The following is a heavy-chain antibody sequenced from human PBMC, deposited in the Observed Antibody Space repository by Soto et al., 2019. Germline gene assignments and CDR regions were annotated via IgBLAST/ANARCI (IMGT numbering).Heavy chain of an antibody. D-gene: IGHD3-16*01. CDR3: AREVGGGRQYYFDS. V-gene: IGHV1-2*02. Sequence: ASVKVSCKASGNTFTGYYIHWVRQAPGQGLEWMGWTNPSNGGTNYAQKFQGRVTMTRDTSLSIAYMELTTLRSDDTAVFYCAREVGGGRQYYFDSWGLGTLVTVSS. CDR2: TNPSNGGT. J-gene: IGHJ4*02. CDR1: GNTFTGYY.